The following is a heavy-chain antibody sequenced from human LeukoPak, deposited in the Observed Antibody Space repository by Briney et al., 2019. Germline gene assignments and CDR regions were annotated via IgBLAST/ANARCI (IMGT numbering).Heavy chain of an antibody. J-gene: IGHJ5*02. V-gene: IGHV1-2*02. Sequence: GASVKVSCKASGYTFTSYYMHWVRQAPGQGLEWMGWINPNSGGTNYAQKFQGRVTMTRDTSISTAYMELSRLRSDDTAVYYCAREEWLFEGAGTRWFDPWGQGTLVTVSS. CDR3: AREEWLFEGAGTRWFDP. D-gene: IGHD3-3*01. CDR2: INPNSGGT. CDR1: GYTFTSYY.